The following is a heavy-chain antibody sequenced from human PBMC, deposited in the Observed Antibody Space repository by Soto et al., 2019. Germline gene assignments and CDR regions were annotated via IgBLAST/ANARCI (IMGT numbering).Heavy chain of an antibody. CDR3: ARDSGPIVAPYYFDY. CDR2: ISSSSSYI. D-gene: IGHD6-25*01. Sequence: GGSLRLSCAASGFTFSSYSMNWVRQAPGKGLEWVSSISSSSSYIYYADSVKGRFTISRDNAKNSLYLQMNSLRAEDTAVYYCARDSGPIVAPYYFDYWGQGTLVTVSS. CDR1: GFTFSSYS. V-gene: IGHV3-21*01. J-gene: IGHJ4*02.